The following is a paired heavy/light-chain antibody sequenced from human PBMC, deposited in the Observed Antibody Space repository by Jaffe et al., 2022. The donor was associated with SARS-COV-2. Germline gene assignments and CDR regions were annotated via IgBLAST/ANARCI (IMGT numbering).Heavy chain of an antibody. CDR2: IIPIFDTT. CDR3: ARGERMRSSGWSHPGLDGFDI. J-gene: IGHJ3*02. D-gene: IGHD6-19*01. Sequence: QVQLVQSGAEVKKPGSSVKVSCKASGGTFSSYAISWVRQAPGQGLEWMGGIIPIFDTTNYAQKFQGRVTINADESTSTAYMEVSSLRSEDTAVYYCARGERMRSSGWSHPGLDGFDIWGQGTMVTVSS. CDR1: GGTFSSYA. V-gene: IGHV1-69*01.
Light chain of an antibody. CDR1: SSNIGTGYD. Sequence: QSVLTQPPSVSGAPGQRVTISCTGSSSNIGTGYDVHWYQQLPRTAPKLLIYGNTNRPSGVPDRFSGSKSGTSASLAITGLQAEDEADYYCQSYDSNLSGSVFGGGTKLTVL. V-gene: IGLV1-40*01. J-gene: IGLJ3*02. CDR3: QSYDSNLSGSV. CDR2: GNT.